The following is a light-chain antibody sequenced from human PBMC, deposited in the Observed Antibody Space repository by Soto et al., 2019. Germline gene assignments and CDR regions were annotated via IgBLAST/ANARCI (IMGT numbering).Light chain of an antibody. CDR1: QSVSSSY. Sequence: EIVLTQYPGTLSLSAGERATLSCRASQSVSSSYLAWYQHRHGQATRLLIYRTSIRAAGITARFSASGTGTDFTLTISDVQPEDFAVYYCHPRQSWPRTFGQGTKV. CDR3: HPRQSWPRT. V-gene: IGKV3-20*01. CDR2: RTS. J-gene: IGKJ1*01.